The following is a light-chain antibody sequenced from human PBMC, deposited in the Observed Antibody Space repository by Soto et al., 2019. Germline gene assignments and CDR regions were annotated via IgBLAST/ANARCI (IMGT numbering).Light chain of an antibody. V-gene: IGLV2-14*01. Sequence: QSALTQPASVSGSPGQSITISCTGTSSDVGGYNYVSWYQQHPGKAPKLMIYDVSNRPSGVSNRFSGSKSGNMASLTISGLQAEDEADYYCSSYTSSIPYVFGTGTKLTVL. CDR3: SSYTSSIPYV. CDR1: SSDVGGYNY. J-gene: IGLJ1*01. CDR2: DVS.